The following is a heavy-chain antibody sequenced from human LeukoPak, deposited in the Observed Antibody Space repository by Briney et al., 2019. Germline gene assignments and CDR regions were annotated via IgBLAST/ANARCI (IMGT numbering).Heavy chain of an antibody. CDR3: ASPSPGFDP. CDR2: IYYTGTT. Sequence: SETLSLTCIVSGGSISSYYWNWIQQPPGKRLEWIGYIYYTGTTTYNPSLKSRVTISVDTSKNQFSLKLSSVTAADTAVYYCASPSPGFDPWGQGTLVTVSS. V-gene: IGHV4-59*08. J-gene: IGHJ5*02. CDR1: GGSISSYY.